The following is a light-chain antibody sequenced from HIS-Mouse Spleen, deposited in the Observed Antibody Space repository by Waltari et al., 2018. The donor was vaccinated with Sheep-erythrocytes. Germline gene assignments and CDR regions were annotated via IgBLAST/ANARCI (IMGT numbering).Light chain of an antibody. CDR1: KLGDKY. CDR3: QVWDSSSDHVV. V-gene: IGLV3-1*01. J-gene: IGLJ2*01. CDR2: QDS. Sequence: SYELTQPPSVSVSPGQTASITCPGDKLGDKYACWYHQKPGQSPVLVIYQDSKRPSGIPERFSGSNSGNTATLTISRVEAGDEADYYCQVWDSSSDHVVFGGGTKLTVL.